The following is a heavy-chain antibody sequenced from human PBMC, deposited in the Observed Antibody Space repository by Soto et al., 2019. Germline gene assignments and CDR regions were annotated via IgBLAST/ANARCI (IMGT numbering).Heavy chain of an antibody. Sequence: ASVKVSCKVSGYTLTELSMHWVRQAPGKGLEWMGGFDPEDGETSYAQKFQGRVTMTRDTSTSTVYMELSSLRSEDTAVYYCARDQYCSSTSCYAGGNYYYYYMDVWGKGTTVTVSS. D-gene: IGHD2-2*01. CDR2: FDPEDGET. V-gene: IGHV1-24*01. CDR3: ARDQYCSSTSCYAGGNYYYYYMDV. CDR1: GYTLTELS. J-gene: IGHJ6*03.